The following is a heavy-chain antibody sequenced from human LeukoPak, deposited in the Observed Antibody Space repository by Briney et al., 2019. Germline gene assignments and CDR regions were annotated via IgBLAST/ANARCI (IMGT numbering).Heavy chain of an antibody. CDR3: AREQLYYYDSSGYYDY. J-gene: IGHJ4*02. D-gene: IGHD3-22*01. V-gene: IGHV3-7*01. Sequence: GGSLRLSCAASGFTFSSYWMSWVRQAPGKWLEWVANIKQDGSEKYYVDSVKGRFTISRDNAKNSLYLQMNSLRAEDTAVYYCAREQLYYYDSSGYYDYWGQGTLVTVSS. CDR1: GFTFSSYW. CDR2: IKQDGSEK.